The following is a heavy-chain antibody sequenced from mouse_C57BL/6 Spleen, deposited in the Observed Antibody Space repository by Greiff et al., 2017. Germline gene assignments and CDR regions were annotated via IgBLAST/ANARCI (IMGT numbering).Heavy chain of an antibody. V-gene: IGHV5-17*01. CDR2: ISSGSSTI. J-gene: IGHJ4*01. CDR3: ARDRRYAMED. Sequence: DVKLVEPGGGLVKPGGSLKLSCAASGFTFSDYGMHWVRQAPEKGLEWVAYISSGSSTIYYADTVKGRFTISRDNAKNTLFLQVTSLRSEVTAMYYCARDRRYAMEDWGVGTSVTVSS. CDR1: GFTFSDYG.